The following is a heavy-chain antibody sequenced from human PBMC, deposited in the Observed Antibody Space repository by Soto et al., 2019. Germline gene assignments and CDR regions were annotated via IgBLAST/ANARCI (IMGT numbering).Heavy chain of an antibody. CDR2: VRNKARSYTT. CDR3: VRGARDRSGYHYSYY. Sequence: EVQLVESGGGLVQPGGSLRLSCAASGFTFSDHYMDWVRQAPGEGQEWVARVRNKARSYTTEYAASVKGRFIISRDDSKNSLYLQMSSLKTEDTAVYFCVRGARDRSGYHYSYYWGQGTLVTVSS. CDR1: GFTFSDHY. J-gene: IGHJ4*02. D-gene: IGHD3-22*01. V-gene: IGHV3-72*01.